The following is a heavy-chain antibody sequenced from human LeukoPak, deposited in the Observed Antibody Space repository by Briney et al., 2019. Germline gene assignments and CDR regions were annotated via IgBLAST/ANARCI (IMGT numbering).Heavy chain of an antibody. CDR1: GFTFSSYS. V-gene: IGHV3-21*01. D-gene: IGHD4-17*01. J-gene: IGHJ4*02. Sequence: PGGSLRLSCAASGFTFSSYSMNWVRQAPGKGLEWVSSISSSSNYIYYADSAKGRFTISRDNAKNSLYLQMNSLRAEDTAVYYCARDPGGDYVDYWGQGTLVTVSS. CDR2: ISSSSNYI. CDR3: ARDPGGDYVDY.